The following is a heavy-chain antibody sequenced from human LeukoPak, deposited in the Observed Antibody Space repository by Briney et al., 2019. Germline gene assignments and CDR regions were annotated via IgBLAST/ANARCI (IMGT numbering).Heavy chain of an antibody. CDR2: IRSKTDGETT. Sequence: GGSLILSCAGSGITFSNAWMSWVRQAPGKGLEWVGRIRSKTDGETTDYAAPVKGRFTISRDDSKNTLYLQMNSLKTEDTAVYYCTTDGRALSVWGQGTLVSVSS. V-gene: IGHV3-15*01. CDR3: TTDGRALSV. D-gene: IGHD2-15*01. J-gene: IGHJ4*02. CDR1: GITFSNAW.